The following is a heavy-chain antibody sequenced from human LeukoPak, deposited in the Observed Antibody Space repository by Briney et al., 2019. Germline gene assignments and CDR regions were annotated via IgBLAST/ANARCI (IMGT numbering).Heavy chain of an antibody. Sequence: GGSLRLSCAASGFTFSSYAMSWVRQAPGKGLEWVSAISGSGGSTYYADSVKGRFTISRDNSKNTLYLQMNSLRAVDTAVYYCALEVDIVVVPAAHIDYWGQGTLVTVSS. CDR1: GFTFSSYA. J-gene: IGHJ4*02. D-gene: IGHD2-2*01. V-gene: IGHV3-23*01. CDR2: ISGSGGST. CDR3: ALEVDIVVVPAAHIDY.